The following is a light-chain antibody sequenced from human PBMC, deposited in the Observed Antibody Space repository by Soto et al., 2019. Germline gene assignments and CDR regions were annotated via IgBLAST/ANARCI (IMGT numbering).Light chain of an antibody. CDR2: DAS. J-gene: IGKJ4*01. V-gene: IGKV1-33*01. CDR1: QDISNY. CDR3: QQYDNLFSLT. Sequence: DIQMTQSPSSLSASVGDRVTITCQASQDISNYLNWYQQKPGKAPKLLIYDASNLETWVPSRFSGSRSGTYFTFTISSLQPEDIATYYCQQYDNLFSLTFGGGTKVEIK.